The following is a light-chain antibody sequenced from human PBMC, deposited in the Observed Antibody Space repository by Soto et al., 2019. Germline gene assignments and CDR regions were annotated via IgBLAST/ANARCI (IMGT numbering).Light chain of an antibody. CDR3: GTWDTSLSAGV. J-gene: IGLJ2*01. Sequence: QSVLTQPPSVSAAPGQKVSISCSGSSSNIGNNYLSWYQQFPGTAPKLLIYDNNKRPSGIPDRFSGSASGTSATLGITGLQTGDEADYYCGTWDTSLSAGVFGGGTKVTVL. V-gene: IGLV1-51*01. CDR2: DNN. CDR1: SSNIGNNY.